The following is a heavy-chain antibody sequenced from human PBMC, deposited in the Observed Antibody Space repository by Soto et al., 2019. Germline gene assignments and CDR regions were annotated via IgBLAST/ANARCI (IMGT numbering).Heavy chain of an antibody. D-gene: IGHD3-22*01. CDR2: IDPSDSQT. CDR1: RYSSSGYW. V-gene: IGHV5-10-1*01. Sequence: XECLNSSGRRSRYSSSGYWITWVRPNPGKGLEWMGRIDPSDSQTYYSPSFRGHVTISVTKSITTVFLQWSSLRASDTAMYYCARQIYDSDTGPNFQYYFDSSGQGSAVTV. J-gene: IGHJ4*02. CDR3: ARQIYDSDTGPNFQYYFDS.